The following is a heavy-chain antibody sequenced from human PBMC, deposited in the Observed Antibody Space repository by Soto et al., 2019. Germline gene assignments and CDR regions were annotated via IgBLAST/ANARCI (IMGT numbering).Heavy chain of an antibody. Sequence: QVQLVESGGGVVQPGRSLRLSRAASGFIFSSYGMHWVRQAPGKGLEWVAVISYDGSNKYYVDSVKGRFTISRDNSKNTLYLQMNSLRAEDTAVYYCAKTRGWGYCSGGSCYHDWYFDLWGRGTLVTVSS. D-gene: IGHD2-15*01. V-gene: IGHV3-30*18. CDR1: GFIFSSYG. CDR2: ISYDGSNK. CDR3: AKTRGWGYCSGGSCYHDWYFDL. J-gene: IGHJ2*01.